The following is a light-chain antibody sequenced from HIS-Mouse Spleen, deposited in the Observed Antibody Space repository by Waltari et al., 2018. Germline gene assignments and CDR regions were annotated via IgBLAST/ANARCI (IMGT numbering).Light chain of an antibody. CDR2: QDS. V-gene: IGLV3-1*01. CDR3: QVWDSSSDHWV. CDR1: TLGDNY. J-gene: IGLJ3*02. Sequence: SYELTQPPSVSVSPGQTARIPCSGDTLGDNYAAWYQQKPGQSPVLVIYQDSKRPSGIPERFSGSNSGNTATLTISGTQAMDEADYYCQVWDSSSDHWVFGGGTKLTVL.